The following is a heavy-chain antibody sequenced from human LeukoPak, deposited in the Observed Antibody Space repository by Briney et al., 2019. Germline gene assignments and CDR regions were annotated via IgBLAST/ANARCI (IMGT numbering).Heavy chain of an antibody. CDR1: GFTFSSYW. CDR2: INSDGSST. CDR3: ARDPTRHYYDSSGYDY. Sequence: PGGSLRLSCAASGFTFSSYWMHWVRQAPGKGLVWVSRINSDGSSTSYADSVKGRFTISRDNAKNTLYLQMNSLRAEDTAVYYCARDPTRHYYDSSGYDYWGQGTLVTVSS. J-gene: IGHJ4*02. V-gene: IGHV3-74*01. D-gene: IGHD3-22*01.